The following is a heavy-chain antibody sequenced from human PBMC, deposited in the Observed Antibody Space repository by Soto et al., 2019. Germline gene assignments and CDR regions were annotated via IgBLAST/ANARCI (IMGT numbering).Heavy chain of an antibody. D-gene: IGHD3-3*01. V-gene: IGHV3-15*07. CDR3: TTGDYDFWSGYPSTGYYFDY. CDR2: IKSKTDGGTT. J-gene: IGHJ4*02. CDR1: GFTFSNAW. Sequence: GGSLRLSCAASGFTFSNAWMNWVRQAPGKGLEWVGRIKSKTDGGTTDYAAPVKGRFTISRDDSKNTLYLQMNSLKTEDTAVYYCTTGDYDFWSGYPSTGYYFDYWGQGTLVTVSS.